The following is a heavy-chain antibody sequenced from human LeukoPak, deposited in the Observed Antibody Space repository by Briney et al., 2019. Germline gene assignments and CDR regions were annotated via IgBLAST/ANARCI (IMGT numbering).Heavy chain of an antibody. CDR1: GFTFSSYA. Sequence: GGSLRLSCAASGFTFSSYAMNWVRQAPGKGLEYVSAISSNGGSTYYANSVKGRSTISRDNSKNTLYLQMGSLRAEDMAVYYCARGGYGASTPYYMDVWGKGTTVTVSS. D-gene: IGHD1-26*01. J-gene: IGHJ6*03. CDR2: ISSNGGST. V-gene: IGHV3-64*01. CDR3: ARGGYGASTPYYMDV.